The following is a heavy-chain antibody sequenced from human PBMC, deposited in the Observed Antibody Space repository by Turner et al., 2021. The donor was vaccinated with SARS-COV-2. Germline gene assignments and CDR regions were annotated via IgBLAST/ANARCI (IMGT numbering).Heavy chain of an antibody. CDR1: GLTFSNYD. Sequence: EVHLVESGGGLVQPGGSLRLSCAASGLTFSNYDMNWVRQAPGKGLEWVSYISPTGTTISYADSVKGRFTISRDNAKNSLYLQMDSLRADDTALYYCVTKKFGTTYFQSWCQGTLVTVSS. CDR3: VTKKFGTTYFQS. CDR2: ISPTGTTI. J-gene: IGHJ4*02. V-gene: IGHV3-48*03. D-gene: IGHD1-1*01.